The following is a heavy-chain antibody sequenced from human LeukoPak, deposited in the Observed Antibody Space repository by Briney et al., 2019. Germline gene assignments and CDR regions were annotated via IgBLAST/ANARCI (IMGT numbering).Heavy chain of an antibody. J-gene: IGHJ4*02. D-gene: IGHD3-3*01. CDR2: IYYSGST. CDR1: GGSISSSSYY. Sequence: SETLSLTCTVSGGSISSSSYYWGWIRQPPGKGLERIGSIYYSGSTYYNPSLKSRVTISVDTSKNQFSLKLSSVTAADTAVYYCARHVPNVGGYYYDYWGQGTLVTVSS. CDR3: ARHVPNVGGYYYDY. V-gene: IGHV4-39*01.